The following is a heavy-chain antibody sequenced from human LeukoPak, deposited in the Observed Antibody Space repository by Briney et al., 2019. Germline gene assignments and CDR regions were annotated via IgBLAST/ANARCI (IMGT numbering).Heavy chain of an antibody. D-gene: IGHD5-18*01. J-gene: IGHJ4*02. Sequence: SGPTLLKPTQTLTLTCTFSGFSLSTSGVGVRWIRQPPGKALEWLALIYWDDDKRYSPSLKSRLTITKDTSKNQVVLTMTNMDPVDTATYYCAQGDSYVTNWGQGTLVTVSS. CDR3: AQGDSYVTN. V-gene: IGHV2-5*02. CDR1: GFSLSTSGVG. CDR2: IYWDDDK.